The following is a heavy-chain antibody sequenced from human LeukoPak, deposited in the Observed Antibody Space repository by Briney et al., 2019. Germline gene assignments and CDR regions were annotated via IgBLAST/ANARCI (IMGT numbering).Heavy chain of an antibody. Sequence: QASETLSLTCTVSGYSISNGYYWGWIRQTPGKGLEWIGYIYYSGSSNYNPSLKSRVTISVDTSKNQFSLKLSSVTAADTAVYYCARGYDFWSDYYFDYWGQGTLVTVSS. D-gene: IGHD3-3*01. V-gene: IGHV4-59*01. CDR1: GYSISNGYY. J-gene: IGHJ4*02. CDR3: ARGYDFWSDYYFDY. CDR2: IYYSGSS.